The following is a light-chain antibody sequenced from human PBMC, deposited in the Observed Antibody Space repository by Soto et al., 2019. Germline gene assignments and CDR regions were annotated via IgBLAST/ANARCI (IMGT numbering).Light chain of an antibody. CDR3: QKYNSAPQT. J-gene: IGKJ1*01. CDR2: AAS. V-gene: IGKV1-27*01. CDR1: QGISNF. Sequence: DIQMTQSPSSLSASVGDIVTITCRASQGISNFLAWYQQKPGKGPELLIYAASTLQSGVPSRFSGSGFVTDFTLTISSLQPEDVSTYYCQKYNSAPQTFGQGTKVQIK.